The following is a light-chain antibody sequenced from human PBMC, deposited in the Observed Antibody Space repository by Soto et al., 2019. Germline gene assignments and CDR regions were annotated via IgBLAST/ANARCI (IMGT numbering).Light chain of an antibody. CDR2: AAS. CDR1: QSINTD. Sequence: DIQMTQSPSSLSASVGDRVTITCPARQSINTDLNCYGQKPGKARQLLIYAASSLPSGVSTVQSGVPARFIGSGSGTDFTLTISRLQPEDFATYYCQQSSTTPRTFGPGTKVEI. J-gene: IGKJ3*01. CDR3: QQSSTTPRT. V-gene: IGKV1-39*01.